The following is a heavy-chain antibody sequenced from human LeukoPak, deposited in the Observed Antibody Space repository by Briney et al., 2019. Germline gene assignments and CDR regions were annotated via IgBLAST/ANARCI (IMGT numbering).Heavy chain of an antibody. D-gene: IGHD3-22*01. Sequence: SETLSLTCTVSGGSISSYYWSWIRQPPGKGLEWIGYIYYSGSTYCNPSLKSRVTISVDTSKNQFSLKLSSVTAADTAVYYCARWSSGYYDAFDIWGQGTMVTLSS. J-gene: IGHJ3*02. V-gene: IGHV4-59*01. CDR3: ARWSSGYYDAFDI. CDR1: GGSISSYY. CDR2: IYYSGST.